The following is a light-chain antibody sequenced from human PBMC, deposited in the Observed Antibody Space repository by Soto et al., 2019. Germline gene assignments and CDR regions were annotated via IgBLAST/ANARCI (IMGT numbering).Light chain of an antibody. CDR3: QQRSNWPPRLT. Sequence: EIVLTQSPATLSLSPGERATLSCRASQGVSSYLAWYQQKPGQAPRLLIYDASNRATGIPARFSGSGSGTDFTLTISSLEPEDFAVYYCQQRSNWPPRLTFGQGTRLEIK. CDR2: DAS. CDR1: QGVSSY. V-gene: IGKV3-11*01. J-gene: IGKJ5*01.